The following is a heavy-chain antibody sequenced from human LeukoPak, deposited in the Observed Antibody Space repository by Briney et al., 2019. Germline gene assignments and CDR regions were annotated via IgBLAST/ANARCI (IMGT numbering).Heavy chain of an antibody. J-gene: IGHJ4*02. CDR3: ARGLPGHTSSMGY. D-gene: IGHD2-2*01. Sequence: GGSLRLSCAASGFTFSSYWMHWVRHAPGKGLVWVSRINTDGSTIINADSVKGRFTISRDTAKNTLYLQMNSLRAEDTAVYYCARGLPGHTSSMGYWGQGTLVTVAS. CDR2: INTDGSTI. CDR1: GFTFSSYW. V-gene: IGHV3-74*01.